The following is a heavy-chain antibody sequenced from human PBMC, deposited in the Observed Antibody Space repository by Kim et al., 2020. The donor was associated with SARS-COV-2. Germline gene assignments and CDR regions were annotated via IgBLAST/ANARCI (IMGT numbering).Heavy chain of an antibody. V-gene: IGHV3-11*03. D-gene: IGHD3-10*01. CDR3: ARHRVLLWFGEFRQYNWFDP. Sequence: FTISRDNAKNSLYLQMNSLRAEDTAVYYCARHRVLLWFGEFRQYNWFDPWGQGTLVTVSS. J-gene: IGHJ5*02.